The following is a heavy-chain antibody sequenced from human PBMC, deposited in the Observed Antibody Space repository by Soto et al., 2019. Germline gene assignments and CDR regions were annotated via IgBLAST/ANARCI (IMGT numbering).Heavy chain of an antibody. CDR1: GFTVSSNY. V-gene: IGHV3-53*01. J-gene: IGHJ4*02. Sequence: GGSLRLSCAASGFTVSSNYMSWVRQAPGKGLEWVSVIYSGGSTYYADSVKGRFTISRDNSKNTLYLQMNSLRAEDTAVYYCAREANCGGDCYSGYFDYWGQGTLVTVSS. D-gene: IGHD2-21*02. CDR2: IYSGGST. CDR3: AREANCGGDCYSGYFDY.